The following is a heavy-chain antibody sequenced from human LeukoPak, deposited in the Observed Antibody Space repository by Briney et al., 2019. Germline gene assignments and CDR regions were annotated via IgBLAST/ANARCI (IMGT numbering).Heavy chain of an antibody. CDR3: ARGEYMTSPDY. CDR1: GGSISRYY. CDR2: LYYSGST. V-gene: IGHV4-59*01. D-gene: IGHD2/OR15-2a*01. J-gene: IGHJ4*02. Sequence: SETLSLTCTVSGGSISRYYWNWIRQPPGKGLEWIGYLYYSGSTTYNSSPKSRVTISVDRSKNQFSLKLSSVTAANMAVYYCARGEYMTSPDYWGQGTLVAVSS.